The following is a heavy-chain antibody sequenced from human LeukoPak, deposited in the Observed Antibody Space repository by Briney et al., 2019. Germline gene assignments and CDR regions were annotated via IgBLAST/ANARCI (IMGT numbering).Heavy chain of an antibody. Sequence: SETLSLTCTVSGGSISSSSYYWGWIRQPPGKGLEWIGSIYYSGSTNYNPSLKSRVTISVDTSKNQFSLKLSSVTAADTAVYYCAREGTKRTFDYWGQGTLVTVSS. D-gene: IGHD1-7*01. CDR3: AREGTKRTFDY. CDR2: IYYSGST. V-gene: IGHV4-39*07. CDR1: GGSISSSSYY. J-gene: IGHJ4*02.